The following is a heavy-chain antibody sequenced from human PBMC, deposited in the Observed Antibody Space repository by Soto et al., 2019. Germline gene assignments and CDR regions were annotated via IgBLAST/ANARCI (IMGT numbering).Heavy chain of an antibody. V-gene: IGHV4-30-4*01. D-gene: IGHD3-22*01. Sequence: QVQLQESGPGLVKPSQTLSLTCTVSGGSISSGDYYWSWIRQPPGKGLEWIGYIYYSGSTYYNPFLKSRVNISGDTSKNQFALKLSAGTAADTAVYYCSSGDSSGYYNQGFQHWGQGTLVTVSS. CDR2: IYYSGST. J-gene: IGHJ1*01. CDR1: GGSISSGDYY. CDR3: SSGDSSGYYNQGFQH.